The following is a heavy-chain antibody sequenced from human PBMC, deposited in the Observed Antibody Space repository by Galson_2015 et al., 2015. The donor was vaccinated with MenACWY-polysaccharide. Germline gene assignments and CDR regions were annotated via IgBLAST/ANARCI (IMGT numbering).Heavy chain of an antibody. Sequence: ETLSLTCTVSGDSMSPYRWTWIRHSPGTGLEWIGWIHYSGDTKYSPSLTSRVTLSVDTSENQFSLKLSSVTTADTAVYYCARIGGMNRGNYYNFGWFDSWGQGTPVTVSS. CDR1: GDSMSPYR. CDR2: IHYSGDT. V-gene: IGHV4-59*01. CDR3: ARIGGMNRGNYYNFGWFDS. D-gene: IGHD3-10*01. J-gene: IGHJ5*01.